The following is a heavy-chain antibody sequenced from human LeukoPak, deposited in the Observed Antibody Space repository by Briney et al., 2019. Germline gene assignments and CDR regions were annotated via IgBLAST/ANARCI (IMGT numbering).Heavy chain of an antibody. CDR3: ASVGNCSSTSCYLDFDY. J-gene: IGHJ4*02. D-gene: IGHD2-2*01. CDR2: IIPIFGTA. Sequence: EASVKLSCKASGYTFTSYPISWVRQAPGQGLEWMGGIIPIFGTANYAQKFQGRVTITADESTSTAYMELSSLRSEDTAVYYCASVGNCSSTSCYLDFDYWGQGTLVTVSS. CDR1: GYTFTSYP. V-gene: IGHV1-69*13.